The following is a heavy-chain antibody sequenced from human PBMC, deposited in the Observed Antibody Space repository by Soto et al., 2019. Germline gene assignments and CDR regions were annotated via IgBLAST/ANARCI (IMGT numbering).Heavy chain of an antibody. CDR3: ARGRRPANIAARPFYFDY. D-gene: IGHD6-6*01. J-gene: IGHJ4*02. Sequence: SETLSLTCAVYGGSFSGYYWSWIRQPPGKGLEWIGEINHSGSTNYNPSLKSRVTISVDTSKNQFSLKLSSVTAADTAVYYCARGRRPANIAARPFYFDYWGQGTLVTVSS. CDR1: GGSFSGYY. V-gene: IGHV4-34*01. CDR2: INHSGST.